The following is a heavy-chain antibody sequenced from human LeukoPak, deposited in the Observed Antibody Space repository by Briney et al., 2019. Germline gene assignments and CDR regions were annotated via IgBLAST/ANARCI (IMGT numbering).Heavy chain of an antibody. V-gene: IGHV3-64D*06. D-gene: IGHD6-19*01. Sequence: GGSLRLSCSVSGFTFSSYAMHWVRQAPGEGLEYVSAISSNGGSTYYADSVKGRFTISRDNSKNTLYLQMSSLRAEDTAVYYCVKATGYSSGWYEDYWGQGTLVTVSS. CDR1: GFTFSSYA. CDR3: VKATGYSSGWYEDY. J-gene: IGHJ4*02. CDR2: ISSNGGST.